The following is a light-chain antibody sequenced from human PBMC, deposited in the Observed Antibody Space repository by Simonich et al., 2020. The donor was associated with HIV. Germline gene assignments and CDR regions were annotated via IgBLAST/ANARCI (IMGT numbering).Light chain of an antibody. CDR1: QSVSTN. Sequence: EIVMTQSPATLSVSPGERATLSCRASQSVSTNLAWYQQKPGQAPRLLIYGASTRATGMSARFSGSGSGTEFTLTISSLQSEDFAVYYCQQYGSSPPYTFGQGTKLEIK. CDR2: GAS. V-gene: IGKV3-15*01. J-gene: IGKJ2*01. CDR3: QQYGSSPPYT.